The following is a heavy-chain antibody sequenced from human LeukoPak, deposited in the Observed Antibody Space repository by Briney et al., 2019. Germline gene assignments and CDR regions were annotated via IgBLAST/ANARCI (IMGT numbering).Heavy chain of an antibody. V-gene: IGHV4-34*01. D-gene: IGHD3-10*01. CDR3: ARGPTAPGSVPYYYYMDV. J-gene: IGHJ6*03. CDR2: IHNSGTT. CDR1: GGPFSGYF. Sequence: SETLSLTCAVSGGPFSGYFWSWIRQSSGKGLEWIGEIHNSGTTNYNPSLKSRVTISVDTSKNLFSLKPSSVTAADTAVFYCARGPTAPGSVPYYYYMDVWGEGTTVTVSS.